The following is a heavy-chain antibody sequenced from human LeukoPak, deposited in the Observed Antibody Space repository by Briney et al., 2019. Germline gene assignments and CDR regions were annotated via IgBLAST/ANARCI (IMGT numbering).Heavy chain of an antibody. D-gene: IGHD1-26*01. J-gene: IGHJ5*02. Sequence: GGSLRLSCAASGFTFSSYGMHWVRQAPGKGLEWVAVIWYDGSNKYYADSVKGRFTISRDDSKNTLYLQMNSLRAEDTAVYYCAKDLVGSTHWFDPWGQGTLVTVSS. CDR3: AKDLVGSTHWFDP. CDR2: IWYDGSNK. CDR1: GFTFSSYG. V-gene: IGHV3-33*06.